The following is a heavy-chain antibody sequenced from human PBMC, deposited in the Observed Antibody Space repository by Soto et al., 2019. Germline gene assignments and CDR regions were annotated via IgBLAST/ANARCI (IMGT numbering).Heavy chain of an antibody. CDR1: GFTFSSYS. Sequence: GGSLRLSCAASGFTFSSYSMNWVRQAPGKGLEWVSSISGSSSYIYYADSVKGRFTISRDNAKNSLYLQMNSLRAEDTAVYYCARDRNPTIFGVVRWFDPWGQGTLVTVSS. CDR2: ISGSSSYI. CDR3: ARDRNPTIFGVVRWFDP. D-gene: IGHD3-3*01. V-gene: IGHV3-21*01. J-gene: IGHJ5*02.